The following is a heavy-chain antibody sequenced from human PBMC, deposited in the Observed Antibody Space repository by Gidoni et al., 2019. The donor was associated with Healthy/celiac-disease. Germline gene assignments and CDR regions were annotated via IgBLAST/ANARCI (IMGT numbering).Heavy chain of an antibody. CDR2: IYWNDDK. Sequence: QITLKESGPTLVKPTQTLTLTCTFSGFSLSTSGVGVGWIRQPPGKALEWLALIYWNDDKRYSPSLKSRLTITKDTSKNQVVLTMTNMDPVDTATYYCAHREKGVLLWFGELGSRFDPWGQGTLVTVSS. V-gene: IGHV2-5*01. CDR3: AHREKGVLLWFGELGSRFDP. D-gene: IGHD3-10*01. J-gene: IGHJ5*02. CDR1: GFSLSTSGVG.